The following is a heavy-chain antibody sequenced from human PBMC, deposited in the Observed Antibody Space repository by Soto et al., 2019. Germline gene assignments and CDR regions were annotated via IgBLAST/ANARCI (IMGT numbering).Heavy chain of an antibody. CDR3: ARGSNDIDY. Sequence: ASVKVSCKASGYTFTGYAISWVRQAPGQGLEWMGWISAYNGNTNYAQKLQGRVTMTTDTSTNTAYMELRSLRSDDTAMYSCARGSNDIDYWGQGTLVTVSS. D-gene: IGHD1-1*01. CDR1: GYTFTGYA. V-gene: IGHV1-18*01. J-gene: IGHJ4*02. CDR2: ISAYNGNT.